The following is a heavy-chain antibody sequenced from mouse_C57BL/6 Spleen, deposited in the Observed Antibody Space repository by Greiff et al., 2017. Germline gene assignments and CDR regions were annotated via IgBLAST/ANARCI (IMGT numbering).Heavy chain of an antibody. CDR3: ARWDYDYDKGDY. CDR1: GYAFSSYW. V-gene: IGHV1-80*01. J-gene: IGHJ2*01. D-gene: IGHD2-4*01. Sequence: VQLQQSGAELVKPGASVKISCKASGYAFSSYWMNWVKQRPGKGLEWIGQIYPGDGDTNYNGKFKGKATLTADKSSSTAYMQLSSLTSEDSAVYFCARWDYDYDKGDYWGQGTTLTVSS. CDR2: IYPGDGDT.